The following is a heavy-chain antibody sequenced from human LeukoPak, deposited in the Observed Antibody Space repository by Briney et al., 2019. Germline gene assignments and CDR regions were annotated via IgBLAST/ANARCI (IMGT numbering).Heavy chain of an antibody. D-gene: IGHD1-26*01. CDR2: IYYSGST. CDR1: GCSISSYY. J-gene: IGHJ3*02. CDR3: AREVGPWEVGSADVFDI. Sequence: SETLSLTCTVSGCSISSYYWSWIRQPPGKGLEWIGYIYYSGSTNYNPSLKKRGTISVDTSKKQFSLNLSSVTAADTAVYYCAREVGPWEVGSADVFDIGGQGTMVTVPS. V-gene: IGHV4-59*01.